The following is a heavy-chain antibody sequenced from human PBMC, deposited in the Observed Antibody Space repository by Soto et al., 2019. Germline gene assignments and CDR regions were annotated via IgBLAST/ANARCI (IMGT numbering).Heavy chain of an antibody. CDR1: GYTFTSYG. J-gene: IGHJ3*02. Sequence: EASVKVSCKASGYTFTSYGISWVRQAPGQGLEWMGWISAYNGNTNYAQKLQGRVTMTTDTSTSTAYMELRSLRSDDTAVYYCARGIYCSGGSCYSVLDAFDIWGQGTMVTVSS. V-gene: IGHV1-18*01. D-gene: IGHD2-15*01. CDR2: ISAYNGNT. CDR3: ARGIYCSGGSCYSVLDAFDI.